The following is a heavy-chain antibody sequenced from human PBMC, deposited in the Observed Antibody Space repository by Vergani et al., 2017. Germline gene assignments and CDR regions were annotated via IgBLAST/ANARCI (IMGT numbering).Heavy chain of an antibody. D-gene: IGHD6-19*01. Sequence: EVQLVESGGGLVQPGGSLRLSCAASGFTFSSYWMSWVRQAPGKGLEWVANIKQDGSEKYYVDSVKGRFTISRDNAKNSLYLQMNSLRAEYTAVYYCARGSSGWYSNDAFDIWGQGTMVTVSS. CDR1: GFTFSSYW. J-gene: IGHJ3*02. V-gene: IGHV3-7*03. CDR3: ARGSSGWYSNDAFDI. CDR2: IKQDGSEK.